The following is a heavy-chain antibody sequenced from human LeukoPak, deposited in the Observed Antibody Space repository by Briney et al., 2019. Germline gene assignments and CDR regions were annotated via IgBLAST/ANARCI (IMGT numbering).Heavy chain of an antibody. Sequence: GGSLRLSCSASGFTFSSYAMHWVRQAPGKGLEYVSAISSNGGSTYYADSVKGRFTISRDNSKNTLYLQMSSLRAEDTAVYYCVKGYRQWLVDFEYWGQGTLVTVSS. D-gene: IGHD6-19*01. CDR3: VKGYRQWLVDFEY. CDR2: ISSNGGST. V-gene: IGHV3-64D*06. J-gene: IGHJ4*02. CDR1: GFTFSSYA.